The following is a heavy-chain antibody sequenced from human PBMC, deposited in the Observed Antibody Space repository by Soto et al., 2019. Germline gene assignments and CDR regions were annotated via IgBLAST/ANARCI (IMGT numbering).Heavy chain of an antibody. CDR3: ARTEGREEAAAGRGIDY. CDR2: ISAYNGNT. CDR1: GYTFTSYG. J-gene: IGHJ4*02. D-gene: IGHD6-13*01. Sequence: ASVKVSCKASGYTFTSYGISWVRQAPGQGLEWMGWISAYNGNTNYAQKLQGRVTMTTDTSTSTAYMELRSLRSDDTAVYYCARTEGREEAAAGRGIDYWGQGTLVTVSS. V-gene: IGHV1-18*01.